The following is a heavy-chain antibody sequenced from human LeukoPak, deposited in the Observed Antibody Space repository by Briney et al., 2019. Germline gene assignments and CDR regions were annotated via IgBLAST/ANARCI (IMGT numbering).Heavy chain of an antibody. CDR2: IYYRGST. V-gene: IGHV4-59*01. CDR3: ARVGGTNYYYYGMDV. J-gene: IGHJ6*02. Sequence: PSETLSLTCTVSGGSISSYYWSWIRQPPGKGLEWIGYIYYRGSTNYNPSLKSRVTISVDTSKNQFSLKLSSVTAADTAVYYCARVGGTNYYYYGMDVWGQGTTVTVSS. D-gene: IGHD1-26*01. CDR1: GGSISSYY.